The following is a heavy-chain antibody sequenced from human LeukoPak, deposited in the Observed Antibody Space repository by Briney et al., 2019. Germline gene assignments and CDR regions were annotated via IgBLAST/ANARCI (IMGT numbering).Heavy chain of an antibody. V-gene: IGHV1-2*02. CDR3: ARGGMGIQLWSFDY. D-gene: IGHD5-18*01. CDR1: GYTFTGHY. J-gene: IGHJ4*02. CDR2: INPNSGGT. Sequence: ASVKVSCKASGYTFTGHYMHWVRQAPGQGLEWMGWINPNSGGTNYAQKFQGRVTMTRDTSTSTVYMEVSSLRSEDTAVYYCARGGMGIQLWSFDYWGQGTLVTVSS.